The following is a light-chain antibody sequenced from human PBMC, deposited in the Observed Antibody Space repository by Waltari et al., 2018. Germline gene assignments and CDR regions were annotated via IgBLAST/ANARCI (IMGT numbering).Light chain of an antibody. CDR3: AAWDDSLNGVV. J-gene: IGLJ2*01. CDR2: SNN. V-gene: IGLV1-44*01. Sequence: QSVLTQPPSASGTPGQRVTISCSGSRSNIGSNTVHWYQQLPGTAPKLLIYSNNQRPSGVPDRFSGSKSGTSASLAISGLQSEDEADYYCAAWDDSLNGVVFGGGTKLTVL. CDR1: RSNIGSNT.